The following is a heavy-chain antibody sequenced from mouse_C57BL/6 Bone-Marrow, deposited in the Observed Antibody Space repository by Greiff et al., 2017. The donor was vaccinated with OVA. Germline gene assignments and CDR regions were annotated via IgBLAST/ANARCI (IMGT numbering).Heavy chain of an antibody. D-gene: IGHD4-1*01. V-gene: IGHV1-39*01. J-gene: IGHJ4*01. CDR2: INPNYGTT. CDR1: GYSFTDYN. CDR3: ARSSNCFHYYAMDY. Sequence: EVQLQESGPELVKPGASVKISCKASGYSFTDYNMNWVKQSNGKSLEWIGVINPNYGTTSYNQKFKGKATLTVDQSSSTAYMQLNSLKSEDSAVYYCARSSNCFHYYAMDYWGQGTSVTVSS.